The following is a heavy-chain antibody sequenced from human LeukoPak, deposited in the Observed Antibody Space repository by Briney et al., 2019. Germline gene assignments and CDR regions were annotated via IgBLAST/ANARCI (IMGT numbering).Heavy chain of an antibody. CDR1: GFSFSSYA. J-gene: IGHJ4*02. CDR3: ANRSGYTTGWFFDF. D-gene: IGHD6-19*01. CDR2: ISGSGDNT. V-gene: IGHV3-23*01. Sequence: GGSLRLSCAAPGFSFSSYAMSWVRQAPGKGLEWVSSISGSGDNTYYAESVKGRFTISRDNSKNTLFLQMNSLRAEDTAVFYCANRSGYTTGWFFDFWGQGTLVTVSS.